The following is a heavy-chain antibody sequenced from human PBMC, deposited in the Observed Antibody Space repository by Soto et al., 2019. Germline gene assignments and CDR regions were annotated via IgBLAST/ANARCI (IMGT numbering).Heavy chain of an antibody. CDR2: IYYSGGT. D-gene: IGHD3-10*01. CDR3: ARVWGGAFDI. Sequence: QVQLQESGPGLVKPSETLSLTCTVSGGSISRYYWSWIRQPPGKGLEWIGYIYYSGGTNYNPSLKILVTISVDTSKNQFSLKLSSVTAADTAVYYCARVWGGAFDIWGQGAMVSVSS. CDR1: GGSISRYY. V-gene: IGHV4-59*01. J-gene: IGHJ3*02.